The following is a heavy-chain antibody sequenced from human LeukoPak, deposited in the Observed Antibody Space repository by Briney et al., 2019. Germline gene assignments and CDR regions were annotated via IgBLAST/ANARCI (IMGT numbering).Heavy chain of an antibody. CDR1: GYTFTCYY. V-gene: IGHV1-2*02. Sequence: ASVKVSCKASGYTFTCYYMHWVRQAPGQGLEWMGWINPNSGGTNYAQKFQGRVTITRDTSISTAYMELSRLRSDDTAVYYCARDPPPNRLGPNFDYWGQGTLVTVSS. J-gene: IGHJ4*02. CDR3: ARDPPPNRLGPNFDY. CDR2: INPNSGGT.